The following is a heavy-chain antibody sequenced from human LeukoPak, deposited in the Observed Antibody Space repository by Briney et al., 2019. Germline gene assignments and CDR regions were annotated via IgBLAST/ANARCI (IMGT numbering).Heavy chain of an antibody. V-gene: IGHV1-18*01. CDR2: ISAYNGNT. CDR1: GYTFTSYG. CDR3: ARDISRGYCSSTSCYGDFDY. D-gene: IGHD2-2*01. J-gene: IGHJ4*02. Sequence: ASVKVSCKASGYTFTSYGISWVRQAPGQGLEWMGWISAYNGNTNYAQKLQGRVTMTTDTSTSTAYMELRSLRSDDTAVYYCARDISRGYCSSTSCYGDFDYWGQGTLVTVSS.